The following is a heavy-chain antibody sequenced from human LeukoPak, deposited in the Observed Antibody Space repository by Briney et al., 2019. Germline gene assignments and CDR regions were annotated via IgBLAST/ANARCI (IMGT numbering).Heavy chain of an antibody. CDR2: IYPGDSDS. J-gene: IGHJ3*02. V-gene: IGHV5-51*01. D-gene: IGHD1-26*01. CDR1: GNSFASSW. Sequence: GESLKISCKDSGNSFASSWIGWVRQMPWKGLDWMGIIYPGDSDSRYSASFQGQVTISADKSIRTAYLQWSSLKASDTAMYYCARVRSGDYSEDAFDIWGQGTMVTVSS. CDR3: ARVRSGDYSEDAFDI.